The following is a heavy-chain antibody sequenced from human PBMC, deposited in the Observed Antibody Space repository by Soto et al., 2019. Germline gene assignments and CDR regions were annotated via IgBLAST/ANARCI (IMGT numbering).Heavy chain of an antibody. CDR2: MSYDGRNT. D-gene: IGHD3-10*01. CDR1: GFNLRSYG. V-gene: IGHV3-30*18. Sequence: QAQLVESGGGVVQPGRSLRLSCTTSGFNLRSYGMHWVRQAPGKGLSWVAVMSYDGRNTYSADSVKGRFTISRDDSKNTMDLQMNSLRAEDTALYYCAKDTGFGELFSDTFDLWGRGTMVTVSS. CDR3: AKDTGFGELFSDTFDL. J-gene: IGHJ3*01.